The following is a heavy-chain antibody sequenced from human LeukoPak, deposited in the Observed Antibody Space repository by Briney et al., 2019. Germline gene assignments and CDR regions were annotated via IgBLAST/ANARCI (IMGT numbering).Heavy chain of an antibody. D-gene: IGHD3-3*01. Sequence: GGSLRLSCAASGFTFSSYSMNWVRQAPGKGLEWVSYISSSSSTIYYADSVKGRFTISRDNAKNSLYLQMTSLRAEDTAVYYCARDFDYDFWSGYSVTPSMGYFDYWGQGTLVTVSS. CDR3: ARDFDYDFWSGYSVTPSMGYFDY. V-gene: IGHV3-48*01. J-gene: IGHJ4*02. CDR1: GFTFSSYS. CDR2: ISSSSSTI.